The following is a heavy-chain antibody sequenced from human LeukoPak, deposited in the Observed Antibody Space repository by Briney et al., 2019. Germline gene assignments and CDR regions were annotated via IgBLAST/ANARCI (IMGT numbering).Heavy chain of an antibody. CDR3: ARDHSITWCGWFDP. CDR1: GFTFSSYG. CDR2: ISYDGSNK. Sequence: PGRSLRLSCAASGFTFSSYGMHWVRQAPGKGLEWVAVISYDGSNKYYADSVKGRFTISRDNSKNTLYLQMNSLRAEDTAVYYCARDHSITWCGWFDPWGQGTLVTVSS. J-gene: IGHJ5*02. D-gene: IGHD6-13*01. V-gene: IGHV3-30*19.